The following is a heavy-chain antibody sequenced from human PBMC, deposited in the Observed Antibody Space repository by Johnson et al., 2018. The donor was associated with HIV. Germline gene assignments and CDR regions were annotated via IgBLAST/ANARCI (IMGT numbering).Heavy chain of an antibody. CDR2: ISYDGTNK. V-gene: IGHV3-30*04. D-gene: IGHD6-13*01. Sequence: QMLLVESGGGVVPPGRSLRLSCAASGFSFTSYTLHWVRQAPGTGLEWVAVISYDGTNKYYTESVKGRFTISRDNSKNTLYLQMNSLRSEDTAVYYCARDGGIATALDGFDIWGQGTMVTVSS. CDR1: GFSFTSYT. J-gene: IGHJ3*02. CDR3: ARDGGIATALDGFDI.